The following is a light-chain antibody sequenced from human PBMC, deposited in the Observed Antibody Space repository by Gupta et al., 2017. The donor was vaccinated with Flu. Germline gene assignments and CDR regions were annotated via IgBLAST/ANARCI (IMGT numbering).Light chain of an antibody. Sequence: DIVMTQSPLSLPVTPGEPASISCRSSQSLLHSNGYNYLDWYLQKPGPPPQLLIYLGSNRASGVPDRFSGSGSGTDFTLKISRVEAEDVGVYYCMQALQTQGTFGQGTKLEIK. CDR1: QSLLHSNGYNY. J-gene: IGKJ2*02. CDR3: MQALQTQGT. V-gene: IGKV2-28*01. CDR2: LGS.